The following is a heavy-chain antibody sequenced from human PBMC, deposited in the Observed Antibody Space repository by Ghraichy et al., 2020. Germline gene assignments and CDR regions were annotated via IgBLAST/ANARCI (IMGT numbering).Heavy chain of an antibody. CDR3: ARAYERSSYFLDF. CDR2: VYYSGST. V-gene: IGHV4-59*01. Sequence: SETLSLTCTVSGSSINNYYWTWIRQPPGQGLEYIGYVYYSGSTNYNPSLNSRVTISLHTSTNQFSLRLDSVTAADTARYFCARAYERSSYFLDFWGQGRLVTVSS. J-gene: IGHJ4*02. CDR1: GSSINNYY. D-gene: IGHD2/OR15-2a*01.